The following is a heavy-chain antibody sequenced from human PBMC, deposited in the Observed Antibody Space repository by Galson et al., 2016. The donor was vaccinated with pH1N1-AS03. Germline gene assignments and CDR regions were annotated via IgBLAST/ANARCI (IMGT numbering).Heavy chain of an antibody. CDR2: IHTDGSRT. CDR3: ARVYYYGSAGSYSLDS. CDR1: GFTFGGYW. Sequence: SLRLSCAASGFTFGGYWMHWVRQGPGKGLEWVSHIHTDGSRTTYADSVKDRFTISRDNAKNTLYLQMSSLRAEDTAVYYCARVYYYGSAGSYSLDSWGQGTLFTVSS. V-gene: IGHV3-74*01. D-gene: IGHD3-10*01. J-gene: IGHJ4*02.